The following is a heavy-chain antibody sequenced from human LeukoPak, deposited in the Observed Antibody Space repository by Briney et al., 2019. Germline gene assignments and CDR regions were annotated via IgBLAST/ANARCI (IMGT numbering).Heavy chain of an antibody. Sequence: PGGSLRLSCAASGFTFRTYAMHWVRQAPGEGLEWVAVISYDGSTEYYADSVKGRFTISRDNSKNTLYLQMNSLRTEDTAVYYCARGFREVFEYWGQGTLVTVSS. D-gene: IGHD3-10*01. CDR3: ARGFREVFEY. J-gene: IGHJ4*02. V-gene: IGHV3-30*01. CDR2: ISYDGSTE. CDR1: GFTFRTYA.